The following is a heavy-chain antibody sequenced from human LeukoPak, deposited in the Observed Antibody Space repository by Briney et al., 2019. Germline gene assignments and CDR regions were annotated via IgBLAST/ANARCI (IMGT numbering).Heavy chain of an antibody. CDR3: ARLLWFGEYFDMDV. CDR1: GYTFTSYA. Sequence: ASVKVSCKAFGYTFTSYAMNWVRQAPGQGLEWMGWINTNTGNPTYAQGFTGRFVFSLDTSVSTAYLQISSLKAEDTAVYYCARLLWFGEYFDMDVWGKGTTVTVSS. J-gene: IGHJ6*03. CDR2: INTNTGNP. V-gene: IGHV7-4-1*02. D-gene: IGHD3-10*01.